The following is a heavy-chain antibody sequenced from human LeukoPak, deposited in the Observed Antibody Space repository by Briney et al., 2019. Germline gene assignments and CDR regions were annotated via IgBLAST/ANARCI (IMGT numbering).Heavy chain of an antibody. V-gene: IGHV3-9*01. Sequence: GGSLRLSCAASGFTFDDYAMHWVRQAPGKGLEWVSGISWNSGSIGYADSVKGRFTISRDNAKNSLYLQMNSLRAEDTAVYYCASSGGIVVPSSRNWFDPWGQGTLVTVSS. CDR3: ASSGGIVVPSSRNWFDP. CDR1: GFTFDDYA. D-gene: IGHD3-22*01. CDR2: ISWNSGSI. J-gene: IGHJ5*02.